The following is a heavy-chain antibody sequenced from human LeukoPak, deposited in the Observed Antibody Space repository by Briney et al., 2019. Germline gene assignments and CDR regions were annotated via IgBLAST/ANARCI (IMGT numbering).Heavy chain of an antibody. Sequence: PSETLSLTCAVSGGSFSGYYWSWIRQPPGKGLEWVGEINHSGSTNYKPSLKSRVTISADTSKNQFSLKLSSVTAADTAVYYCARGAKRFPYYYYGMDVWGQGTPVTVSS. CDR3: ARGAKRFPYYYYGMDV. CDR2: INHSGST. J-gene: IGHJ6*02. CDR1: GGSFSGYY. V-gene: IGHV4-34*01. D-gene: IGHD5-24*01.